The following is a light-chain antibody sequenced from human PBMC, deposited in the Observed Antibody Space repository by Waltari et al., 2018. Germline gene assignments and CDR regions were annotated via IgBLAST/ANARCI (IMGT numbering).Light chain of an antibody. CDR1: QSVSSY. J-gene: IGKJ4*01. V-gene: IGKV3-11*01. CDR3: QQRSNWPLT. Sequence: EIVLTQSPATLSLSPGERATLPCRASQSVSSYLAWYQQKPGQAPRLLIYDASNRATGIPARFSGSGSGTDFTLTISSLGPEDFAVYYCQQRSNWPLTFGGGTKVEIK. CDR2: DAS.